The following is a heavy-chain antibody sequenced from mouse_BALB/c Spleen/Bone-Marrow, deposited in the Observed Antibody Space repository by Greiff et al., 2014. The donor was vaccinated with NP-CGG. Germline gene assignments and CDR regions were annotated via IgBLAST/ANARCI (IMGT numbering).Heavy chain of an antibody. CDR2: IDPENGNT. J-gene: IGHJ2*01. Sequence: VQLKESGAELVRPGALVKLSCKASGFNIKDYYMHWVKQRPEQGLEWIGWIDPENGNTIYDPKFQGKASITADTSSNTAYLQLSSLTSEDTGVYYCVRWGNYYFDYWGQGTTLTVSS. V-gene: IGHV14-1*02. CDR1: GFNIKDYY. CDR3: VRWGNYYFDY.